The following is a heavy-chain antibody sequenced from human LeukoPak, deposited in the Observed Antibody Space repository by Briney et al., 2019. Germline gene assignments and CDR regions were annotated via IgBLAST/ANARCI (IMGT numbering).Heavy chain of an antibody. J-gene: IGHJ4*02. D-gene: IGHD3-10*01. Sequence: GRSLRLSCAASGFTFSSYAMHWVRQAPGKGLEWVAVISYDGSNKYYADSVKGRFTISRDNSKNTLYLQMNSLRAEDTAVYYCARDRRGSGSSFDYWGQGTLVTASS. CDR2: ISYDGSNK. CDR1: GFTFSSYA. CDR3: ARDRRGSGSSFDY. V-gene: IGHV3-30*04.